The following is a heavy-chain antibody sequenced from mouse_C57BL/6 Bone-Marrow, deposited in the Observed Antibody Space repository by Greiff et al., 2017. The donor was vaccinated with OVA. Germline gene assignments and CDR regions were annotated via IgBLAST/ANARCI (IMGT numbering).Heavy chain of an antibody. J-gene: IGHJ1*03. CDR1: GYTFTSYG. V-gene: IGHV1-81*01. Sequence: QVQLQQSGAELARPGASVKLSCKASGYTFTSYGISWVKQRTGQGLEWIGEIYPRSGNTYYNEKFKGKATLTADKSSSTAYMELRSLTSEDSAVYFCARNPYYYGSSYVGWYFDVWGTGTTVTVSS. D-gene: IGHD1-1*01. CDR2: IYPRSGNT. CDR3: ARNPYYYGSSYVGWYFDV.